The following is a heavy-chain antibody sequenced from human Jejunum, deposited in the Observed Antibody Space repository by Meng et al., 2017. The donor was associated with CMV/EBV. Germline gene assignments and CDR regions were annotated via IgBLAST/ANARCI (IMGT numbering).Heavy chain of an antibody. CDR2: IDTSGSS. CDR1: GITVSAEH. CDR3: ARDVGGDGYGHFAT. J-gene: IGHJ4*02. D-gene: IGHD5-24*01. Sequence: SGITVSAEHMTWVRQAAGKGLEWVSLIDTSGSSHYTDSVKGRFTISRDTSKNTVFLQMNALRDEDTAMYHCARDVGGDGYGHFATWGEGTPVTVSS. V-gene: IGHV3-66*02.